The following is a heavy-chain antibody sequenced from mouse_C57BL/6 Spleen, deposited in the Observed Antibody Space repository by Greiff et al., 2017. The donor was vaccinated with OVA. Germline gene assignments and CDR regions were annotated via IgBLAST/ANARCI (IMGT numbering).Heavy chain of an antibody. V-gene: IGHV1-26*01. J-gene: IGHJ1*03. CDR2: INPNNGGT. CDR1: GYTFTDYY. Sequence: EVQLQQSGPELVKPGASVQISCKASGYTFTDYYMNWVKQSHGKSLEWIGDINPNNGGTSYNQKFKGKATLTVDKSSSTAYMELRSLTSEDSAVYYCASLYYGSTFDVWGTGTTVTVSS. CDR3: ASLYYGSTFDV. D-gene: IGHD1-1*01.